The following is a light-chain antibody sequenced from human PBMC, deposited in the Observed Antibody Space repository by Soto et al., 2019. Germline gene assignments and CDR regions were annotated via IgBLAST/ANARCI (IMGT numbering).Light chain of an antibody. CDR3: QQRSNWRFT. CDR2: DAS. CDR1: QSVSSY. J-gene: IGKJ3*01. Sequence: EIVLTQSPATLSLSPGERATLSCRASQSVSSYLAWYQQKPGQAPRLLIYDASNRATGIPARFSGSGSGTDFTLTISSLAPEDFAVYYCQQRSNWRFTFRPGNKVDIK. V-gene: IGKV3-11*01.